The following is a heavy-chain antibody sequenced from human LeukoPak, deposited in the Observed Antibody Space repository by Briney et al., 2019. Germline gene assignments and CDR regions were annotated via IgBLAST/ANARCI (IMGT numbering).Heavy chain of an antibody. CDR3: ARDYPPD. CDR1: GFSFSNSW. V-gene: IGHV3-74*03. Sequence: GGSLRLSCAASGFSFSNSWMHWVRQVPGKGLVWVSRINTDGKTTTYADSVKGRFTISRDNAKSTLYLEMNSLYAEDTAVYFCARDYPPDWGQGTLVAVAA. J-gene: IGHJ4*02. CDR2: INTDGKTT.